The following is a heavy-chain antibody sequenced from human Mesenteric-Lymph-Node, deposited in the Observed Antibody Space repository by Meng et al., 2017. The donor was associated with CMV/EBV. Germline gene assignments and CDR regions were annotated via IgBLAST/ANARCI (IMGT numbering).Heavy chain of an antibody. J-gene: IGHJ4*02. V-gene: IGHV3-15*07. Sequence: EVQLVESGGGLVKPGGSLRLSCLASDFTLNGAWMNWVRQAPGKGLEWVGRVKSASAGGAADAAAPVKGRFTVSRDDSRKTVHLQMDNLKIEDTAVYYCTTGWDQYFDFWGQGALVTVSS. D-gene: IGHD1-26*01. CDR1: DFTLNGAW. CDR2: VKSASAGGAA. CDR3: TTGWDQYFDF.